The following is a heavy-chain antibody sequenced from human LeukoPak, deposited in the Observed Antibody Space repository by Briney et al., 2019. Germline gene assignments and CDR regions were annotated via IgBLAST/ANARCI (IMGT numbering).Heavy chain of an antibody. V-gene: IGHV4-61*01. CDR1: GGSISSGSYY. CDR2: IYYSEST. CDR3: ARDKDGIVGARGFDY. Sequence: SETLSLTCTVSGGSISSGSYYWSWIRQPPGKGLEWIGYIYYSESTNYNPSLKSRVTISVDTSKNQFSLKLSSVTAADTAVYYCARDKDGIVGARGFDYWGQGTLVTVSS. J-gene: IGHJ4*02. D-gene: IGHD1-26*01.